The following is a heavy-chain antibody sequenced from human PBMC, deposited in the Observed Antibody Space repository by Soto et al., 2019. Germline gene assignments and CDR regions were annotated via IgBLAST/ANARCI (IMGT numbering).Heavy chain of an antibody. V-gene: IGHV4-38-2*01. CDR2: IYHSGST. CDR3: ARAPVTHQEDIPNWFDP. CDR1: GYSISSGYY. D-gene: IGHD2-21*01. Sequence: SETLSLTCAVSGYSISSGYYWGWIRQPPGKGLEWIGSIYHSGSTYYNPSLKSRVTISVDTSKNQFSLKLSSVTAADTAVYYCARAPVTHQEDIPNWFDPWGQGALVTVSS. J-gene: IGHJ5*02.